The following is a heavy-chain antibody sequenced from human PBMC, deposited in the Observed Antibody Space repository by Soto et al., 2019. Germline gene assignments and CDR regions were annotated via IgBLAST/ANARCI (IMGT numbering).Heavy chain of an antibody. Sequence: SETLSLTCTVSGGSVSSGSYYWSWIRQPPGKGLEWIGYIYYSGSTNYNPSLKSRATISVDTSKNQFSLKLSSVTAADTAVYYCARGVTYYDFWCCYCFDVWGQGTLVTVSS. CDR3: ARGVTYYDFWCCYCFDV. CDR2: IYYSGST. CDR1: GGSVSSGSYY. D-gene: IGHD3-3*01. V-gene: IGHV4-61*01. J-gene: IGHJ4*02.